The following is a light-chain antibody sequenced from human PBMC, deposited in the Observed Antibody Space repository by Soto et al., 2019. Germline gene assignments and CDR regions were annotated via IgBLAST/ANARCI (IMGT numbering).Light chain of an antibody. Sequence: DIQMTQSPSSLSASVGDRVTITCRASQSISRYFNWYQQKPGKAPNLLIYVASSLQSEVPSRFSGSGSGTDFTLTITSLQPEDFATYYCQQSYGTPITYGQGTRLEIK. CDR3: QQSYGTPIT. V-gene: IGKV1-39*01. CDR1: QSISRY. J-gene: IGKJ5*01. CDR2: VAS.